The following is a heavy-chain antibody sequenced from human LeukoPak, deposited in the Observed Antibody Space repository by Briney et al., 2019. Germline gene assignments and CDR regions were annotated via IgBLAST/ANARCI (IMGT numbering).Heavy chain of an antibody. Sequence: GGSLRLSCAASGFTFSSYAMSWVRQAPGKGLEWVAFIRYDGSNKYYADSVKGRFTISRDNSKNTLYLQMNSLRAEDTAVYYCARVGGSSWYGAFDIWGQGTMVTVSS. J-gene: IGHJ3*02. CDR2: IRYDGSNK. CDR1: GFTFSSYA. V-gene: IGHV3-30*02. CDR3: ARVGGSSWYGAFDI. D-gene: IGHD6-13*01.